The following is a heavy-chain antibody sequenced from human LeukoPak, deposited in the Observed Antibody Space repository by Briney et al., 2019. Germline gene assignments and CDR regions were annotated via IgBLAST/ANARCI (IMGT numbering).Heavy chain of an antibody. V-gene: IGHV1-2*02. CDR1: GYTFTDYY. CDR2: INTHSGGT. CDR3: ARGVRGVLLGGNFDY. Sequence: ASVKVSCKASGYTFTDYYMHWVRQAPGQGLEGMGWINTHSGGTNYAQKFQGRLTMPRDTSISTAYMELSRLRSDHRAVYYCARGVRGVLLGGNFDYWGQGTLVTVS. J-gene: IGHJ4*02. D-gene: IGHD3-10*01.